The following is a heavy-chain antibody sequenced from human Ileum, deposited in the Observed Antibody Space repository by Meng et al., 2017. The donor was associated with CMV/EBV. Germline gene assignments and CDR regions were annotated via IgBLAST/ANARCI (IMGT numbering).Heavy chain of an antibody. J-gene: IGHJ6*02. Sequence: ASVKVSCKASGYTFSNHGISWVRQAPGQGPEWMGWISGYNANTNYAQKFQGRLTLTTEPSTSTAYMDLRTLSSDDTAVYYCARGLIRFGEHTDAMDVWGPGTTVTGSS. V-gene: IGHV1-18*01. CDR1: GYTFSNHG. CDR2: ISGYNANT. CDR3: ARGLIRFGEHTDAMDV. D-gene: IGHD3-10*01.